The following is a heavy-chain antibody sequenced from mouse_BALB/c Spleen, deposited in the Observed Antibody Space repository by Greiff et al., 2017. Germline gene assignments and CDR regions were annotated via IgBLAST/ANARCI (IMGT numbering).Heavy chain of an antibody. CDR3: ARWDYDD. J-gene: IGHJ2*01. D-gene: IGHD2-4*01. CDR1: GYTFTSYY. V-gene: IGHV1S56*01. CDR2: IYPGNVNT. Sequence: VQLQQSGPELVKPGASVRISCKASGYTFTSYYIHWVKQRPGQGLEWIGWIYPGNVNTKYNEKFKGKATLTADKSSSTAYMQLSSLTSEDSAVYVCARWDYDDWGQGTTLTVSA.